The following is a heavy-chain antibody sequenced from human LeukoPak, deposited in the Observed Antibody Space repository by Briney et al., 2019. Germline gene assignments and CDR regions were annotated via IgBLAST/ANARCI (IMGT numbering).Heavy chain of an antibody. CDR3: VSRPYNRRNTYHGVFDY. J-gene: IGHJ4*02. D-gene: IGHD1/OR15-1a*01. Sequence: SETLSLTCTVSGVSIGSAGYFWTWIRQHPGKGLEWIGYISYSGSISYNPALESRVAISLDTSKNQFSLKLSSVTAADTAMYYCVSRPYNRRNTYHGVFDYWGQGALVTVSS. CDR1: GVSIGSAGYF. V-gene: IGHV4-31*03. CDR2: ISYSGSI.